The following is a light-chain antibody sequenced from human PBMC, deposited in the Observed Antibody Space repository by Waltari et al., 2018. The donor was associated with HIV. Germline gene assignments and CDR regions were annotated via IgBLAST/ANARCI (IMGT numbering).Light chain of an antibody. CDR2: DVS. J-gene: IGLJ1*01. CDR3: CSYAGSFYV. CDR1: SSDVGGCNY. Sequence: QSALTQPRPVSGSPAQSVTISCTGTSSDVGGCNYVSWYQQHPGKAPKVMIYDVSKRPSGVPDRFSGSKYGNTASLIISGLQAEDEADYYCCSYAGSFYVFGTGTKVTVL. V-gene: IGLV2-11*01.